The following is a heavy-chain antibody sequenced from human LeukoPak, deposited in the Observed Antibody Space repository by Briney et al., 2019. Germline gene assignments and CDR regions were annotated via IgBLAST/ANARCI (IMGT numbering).Heavy chain of an antibody. Sequence: PGGSLRLSCAASGFTFSSYAMHWVRQAPGKGLEGVAVISYDGSNKYYADSVKGRFTISRDNSKNTLYLQMNSLRAEDTAVYYCAKYHYDSSGLPDYWGQGTLVTVSS. CDR2: ISYDGSNK. CDR1: GFTFSSYA. J-gene: IGHJ4*02. V-gene: IGHV3-30-3*02. D-gene: IGHD3-22*01. CDR3: AKYHYDSSGLPDY.